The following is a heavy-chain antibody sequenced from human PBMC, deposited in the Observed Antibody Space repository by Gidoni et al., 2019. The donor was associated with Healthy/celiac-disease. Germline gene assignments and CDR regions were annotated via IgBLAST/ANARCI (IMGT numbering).Heavy chain of an antibody. CDR1: GFTFSSYG. D-gene: IGHD6-6*01. CDR2: ISYDGSNK. J-gene: IGHJ6*02. CDR3: AKDEYSSWPYYYYGMDV. V-gene: IGHV3-30*18. Sequence: QVQLVESGGGVVQPGRSLRLSCAASGFTFSSYGMHWVRQAPGKGLEWVAVISYDGSNKYYADSVKGRFTISRDNSKNTLYLQMNSLRAEDTAVYYCAKDEYSSWPYYYYGMDVWGQGTTVTVSS.